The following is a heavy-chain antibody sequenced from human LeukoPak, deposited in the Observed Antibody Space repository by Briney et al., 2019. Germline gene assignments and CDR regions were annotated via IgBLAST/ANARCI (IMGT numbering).Heavy chain of an antibody. V-gene: IGHV1-18*01. CDR2: ISPYNGNT. CDR3: ARVEAAAGRDY. CDR1: GYTFTSYC. Sequence: ASVKVSCKASGYTFTSYCMSWVRQAPGQGLEWMGWISPYNGNTNYAQKLQGRVTMTTDTSTSRAYMELRSLRYYDTAAYYCARVEAAAGRDYWGKGTLVTVSS. J-gene: IGHJ4*02. D-gene: IGHD6-13*01.